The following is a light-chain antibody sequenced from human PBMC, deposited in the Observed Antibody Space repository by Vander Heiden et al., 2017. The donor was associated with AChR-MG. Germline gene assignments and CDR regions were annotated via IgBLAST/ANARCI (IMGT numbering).Light chain of an antibody. Sequence: SALTQPPSASGSPGPSVTIFCTGRSSDVGGENYVSCYQHNRAKAPTRIIYEVTKRPSGVHDRFSGSKSGNTASLTVSGLQAEDEAVYYCNAYAGNNNFVFGGGTKLTVL. J-gene: IGLJ2*01. CDR1: SSDVGGENY. CDR3: NAYAGNNNFV. CDR2: EVT. V-gene: IGLV2-8*01.